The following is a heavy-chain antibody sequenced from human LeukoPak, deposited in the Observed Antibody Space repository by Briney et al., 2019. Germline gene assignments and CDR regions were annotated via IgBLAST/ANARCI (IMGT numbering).Heavy chain of an antibody. CDR3: ARDTTTSSNY. Sequence: ASVKVSCKASGGTFSSYAIIWVRQAPGQGLEWMGRIIPILGIANYAQKFQGRVTITADKSTSTAYMELSSLRSEDTAVYYCARDTTTSSNYWGQGTLVTVSS. CDR1: GGTFSSYA. D-gene: IGHD2-2*01. J-gene: IGHJ4*02. V-gene: IGHV1-69*04. CDR2: IIPILGIA.